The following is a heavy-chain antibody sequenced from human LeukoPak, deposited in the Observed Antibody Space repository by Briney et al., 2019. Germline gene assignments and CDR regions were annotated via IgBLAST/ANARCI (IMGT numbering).Heavy chain of an antibody. CDR1: GGSFSGYY. V-gene: IGHV4-34*01. CDR3: ARGIETAGTRFDP. CDR2: INHSGST. Sequence: SETLSLTCAVYGGSFSGYYWSWIRQPPGKGLEWIGEINHSGSTNYNPSLKSRVTISVDTSKNQFSLKLSSVTAADTAVYYCARGIETAGTRFDPWGQGTLVTVSS. D-gene: IGHD6-13*01. J-gene: IGHJ5*02.